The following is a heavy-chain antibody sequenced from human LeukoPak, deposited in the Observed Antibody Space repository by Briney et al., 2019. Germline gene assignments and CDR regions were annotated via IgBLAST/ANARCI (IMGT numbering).Heavy chain of an antibody. J-gene: IGHJ5*02. V-gene: IGHV4-59*01. CDR3: ARDKYWFDP. CDR2: IYCSGST. CDR1: GGSISSYY. Sequence: SETLSLTCTVSGGSISSYYWSWIRQPPGKGLEWIGYIYCSGSTNYNPSLKSRVTISVDTSKNQFSLKLSSVTAADTAVYYCARDKYWFDPWGQGTLVTVSS.